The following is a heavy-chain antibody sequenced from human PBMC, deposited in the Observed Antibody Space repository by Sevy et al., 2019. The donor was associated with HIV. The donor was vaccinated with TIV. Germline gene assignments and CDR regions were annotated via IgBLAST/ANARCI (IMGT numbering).Heavy chain of an antibody. CDR1: GASISSTGYY. CDR2: IRYGGST. CDR3: AGPFLTYNSGWSYFDF. V-gene: IGHV4-39*01. D-gene: IGHD6-19*01. J-gene: IGHJ4*02. Sequence: SETLSLTCTVSGASISSTGYYWGWIRQPPGKGLEWIASIRYGGSTFYNLSLKSRVTISADTSKNQFSLKVKSVTAADTAIYYCAGPFLTYNSGWSYFDFWGQGTVVTVSS.